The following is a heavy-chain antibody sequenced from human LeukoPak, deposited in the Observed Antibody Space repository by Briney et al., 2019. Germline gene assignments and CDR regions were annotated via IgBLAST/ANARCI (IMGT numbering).Heavy chain of an antibody. J-gene: IGHJ6*03. V-gene: IGHV4-34*01. CDR1: GGSFSGYY. CDR2: INHSGST. D-gene: IGHD3-3*01. Sequence: SETLSLTCAVYGGSFSGYYWSWIRQPPGKGLEWIGEINHSGSTNYNPSLKSRVTISVDTSKNQFSLKLSSVTAADTAVYYCARKSMTILSDSIDVWGKGTSVIVSS. CDR3: ARKSMTILSDSIDV.